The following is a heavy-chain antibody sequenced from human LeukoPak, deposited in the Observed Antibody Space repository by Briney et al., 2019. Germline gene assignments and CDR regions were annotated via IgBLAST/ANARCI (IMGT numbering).Heavy chain of an antibody. Sequence: GGSLRLSRAASGFTFSSYWMTWVRQAPGKGLEWVANIKTDGSKKNYEDSVRGRFTISRDNAKDSLYLQMNSLRAEDTAVYYCAKYYYGSGTSLGYWGQGTLVTVSS. CDR3: AKYYYGSGTSLGY. D-gene: IGHD3-10*01. CDR1: GFTFSSYW. CDR2: IKTDGSKK. J-gene: IGHJ4*02. V-gene: IGHV3-7*01.